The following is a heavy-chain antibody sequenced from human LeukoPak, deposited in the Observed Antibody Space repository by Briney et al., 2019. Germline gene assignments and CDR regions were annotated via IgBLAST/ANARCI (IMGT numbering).Heavy chain of an antibody. CDR1: GRSISSSNW. D-gene: IGHD1-26*01. Sequence: SETLSLTCAVSGRSISSSNWWSWVRQPPGKGLQWIGEIYHSGSTNYNPSLKSRVTISVDKSKNQFSLKLSSVTAADTAVYYCARLRSPGDFDYWGQGTLVTVSS. J-gene: IGHJ4*02. CDR2: IYHSGST. CDR3: ARLRSPGDFDY. V-gene: IGHV4-4*02.